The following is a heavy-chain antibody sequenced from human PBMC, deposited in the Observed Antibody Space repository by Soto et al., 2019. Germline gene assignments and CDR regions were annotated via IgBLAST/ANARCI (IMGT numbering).Heavy chain of an antibody. Sequence: LRLSCAASGFTFSSYGMHWVRQAPGKGLEWVAVISYDGSNKYYADSVKGRFTISRDNSKNTLYLQMNSLRAEDTAVYYCAKSRSVLRFLEWFYTLDYWGQGTLVTVSS. CDR2: ISYDGSNK. J-gene: IGHJ4*02. V-gene: IGHV3-30*18. D-gene: IGHD3-3*01. CDR1: GFTFSSYG. CDR3: AKSRSVLRFLEWFYTLDY.